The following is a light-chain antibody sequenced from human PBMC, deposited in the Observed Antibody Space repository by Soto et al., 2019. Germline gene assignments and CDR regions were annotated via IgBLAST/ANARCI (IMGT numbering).Light chain of an antibody. Sequence: EIVMTQSPATLSVSPGERATLSCRASQSVSSNLAWYQQKPGQAPRLLIYGASTRATGIPARFSGSGYGTEFTLTISSLQSEDFAVYYCQQYNNWTQTFGQGTKV. V-gene: IGKV3-15*01. CDR3: QQYNNWTQT. CDR2: GAS. J-gene: IGKJ1*01. CDR1: QSVSSN.